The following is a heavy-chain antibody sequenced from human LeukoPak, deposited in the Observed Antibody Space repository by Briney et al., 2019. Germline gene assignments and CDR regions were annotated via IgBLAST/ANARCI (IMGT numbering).Heavy chain of an antibody. V-gene: IGHV3-48*04. J-gene: IGHJ4*02. CDR1: GLTFSSYS. Sequence: PGGSLRLSCAASGLTFSSYSMNWVRQAPGKGLEWVSYISSSSSTIYYADSVKGRFTISRDNAKNSLYLQMNSLRAEDTAVYYCARGVDSSGYYRRGYWGQGTLVTVSS. CDR2: ISSSSSTI. D-gene: IGHD3-22*01. CDR3: ARGVDSSGYYRRGY.